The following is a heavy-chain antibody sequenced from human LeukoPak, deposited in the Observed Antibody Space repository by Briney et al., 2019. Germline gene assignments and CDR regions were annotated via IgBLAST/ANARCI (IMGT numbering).Heavy chain of an antibody. V-gene: IGHV5-51*01. D-gene: IGHD3-22*01. CDR3: ARGGYYDSSGYLIAFDY. CDR2: IYPGGSDT. J-gene: IGHJ4*02. Sequence: GASLKISCKGSGYSFTSYWIGWVRQMPGKGLEWMGIIYPGGSDTSYSPSFQGRVTISVNKSISTGYLQWSSLNASDTAMYYCARGGYYDSSGYLIAFDYWGQGTLVTVSS. CDR1: GYSFTSYW.